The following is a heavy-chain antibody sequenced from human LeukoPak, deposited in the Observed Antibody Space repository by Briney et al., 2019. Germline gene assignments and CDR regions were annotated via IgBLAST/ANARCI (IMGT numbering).Heavy chain of an antibody. CDR3: ARDLDY. CDR1: GFTFSSYA. V-gene: IGHV3-30-3*01. Sequence: GGSVRLSCAASGFTFSSYAMHWVRQAPGKGLEWVAVISYDGSNKYYADSVKGRFTISRDNSKNTLYLQMNSLRAEDTAVYYCARDLDYWGQGTLVTVSS. CDR2: ISYDGSNK. J-gene: IGHJ4*02.